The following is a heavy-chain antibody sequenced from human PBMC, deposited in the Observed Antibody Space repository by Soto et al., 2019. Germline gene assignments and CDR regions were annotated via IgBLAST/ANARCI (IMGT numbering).Heavy chain of an antibody. Sequence: GGSLRLSCAASGFTFSIYAMSWVRQAPGKGLEWVSAISGSGGSTYYADSVKGRFTISRDNSKNTLYLQMNSLRSEDTAVCYCAREALGYYDFWSGPPLGMDVWGKGTTVTVSS. J-gene: IGHJ6*03. D-gene: IGHD3-3*01. CDR1: GFTFSIYA. V-gene: IGHV3-23*01. CDR2: ISGSGGST. CDR3: AREALGYYDFWSGPPLGMDV.